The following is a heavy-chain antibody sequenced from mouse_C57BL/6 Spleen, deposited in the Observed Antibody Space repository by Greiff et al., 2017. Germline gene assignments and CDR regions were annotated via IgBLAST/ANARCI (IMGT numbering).Heavy chain of an antibody. J-gene: IGHJ3*01. V-gene: IGHV1-82*01. CDR3: AKDPTRWFAY. CDR1: GYAFSSSW. D-gene: IGHD1-1*01. CDR2: IYPGDGDT. Sequence: QVQLQQSGPELVKPGASVKISCKASGYAFSSSWMNWVKQRPGKGLEWIGRIYPGDGDTNYNGKYKGKATLTADKSSSTAYMQLSSLTSEDSAVYICAKDPTRWFAYWGQGTLVTVSA.